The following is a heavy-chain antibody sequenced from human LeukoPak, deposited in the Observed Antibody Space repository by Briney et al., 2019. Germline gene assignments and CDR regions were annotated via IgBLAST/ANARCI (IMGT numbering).Heavy chain of an antibody. Sequence: GASVKVSCKVSGYTLTELSTHWVRQAPGKGLEWMGGFDPEDGETIYAQKFQGRVTMTEDTSTDTAYMELSSLRSEDTAVYYCATASLMVRGVIMFFDYWGQGTLVTVSS. CDR2: FDPEDGET. CDR1: GYTLTELS. J-gene: IGHJ4*02. D-gene: IGHD3-10*01. CDR3: ATASLMVRGVIMFFDY. V-gene: IGHV1-24*01.